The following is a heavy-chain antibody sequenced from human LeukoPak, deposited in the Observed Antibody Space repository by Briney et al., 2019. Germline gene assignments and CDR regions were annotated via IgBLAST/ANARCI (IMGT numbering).Heavy chain of an antibody. J-gene: IGHJ4*02. CDR1: GFTFSSFG. D-gene: IGHD3-10*01. V-gene: IGHV3-33*01. Sequence: GRSLRLSCTASGFTFSSFGMHWVRQAAGKGLEWVAVIRYDGSNKYYADSVKGRFTISRDNSKNTLYLQMNSLRADDTAVYYCARIGSGSYYPDYWGQGTLVTVSS. CDR3: ARIGSGSYYPDY. CDR2: IRYDGSNK.